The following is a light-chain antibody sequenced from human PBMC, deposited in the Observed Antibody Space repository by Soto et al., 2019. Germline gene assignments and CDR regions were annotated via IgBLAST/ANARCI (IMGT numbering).Light chain of an antibody. J-gene: IGKJ4*01. CDR3: QQYNQWPLT. CDR1: QSVNSY. V-gene: IGKV3-15*01. CDR2: GAS. Sequence: ETVMTQSPATLSVSPGERATLSCRAGQSVNSYLAWYQQKPGQAPRLLIRGASARATGNPARFSGSGSGTEFTLTISSLQSEDFAVYYCQQYNQWPLTFGGGTKVDIK.